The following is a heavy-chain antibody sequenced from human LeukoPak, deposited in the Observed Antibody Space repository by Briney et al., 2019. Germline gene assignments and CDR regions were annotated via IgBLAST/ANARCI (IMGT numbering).Heavy chain of an antibody. D-gene: IGHD1-26*01. J-gene: IGHJ4*02. CDR2: IYTSGST. CDR3: ARTPLVTKWELLY. Sequence: SETLSLTCTVSGGAISSYYWSWIRQPAGKGLEWIGRIYTSGSTNYNPSLKGRVTMSVDTSRNQFSLKLSSVTAADTAVYYCARTPLVTKWELLYWGQGTLVTVSS. CDR1: GGAISSYY. V-gene: IGHV4-4*07.